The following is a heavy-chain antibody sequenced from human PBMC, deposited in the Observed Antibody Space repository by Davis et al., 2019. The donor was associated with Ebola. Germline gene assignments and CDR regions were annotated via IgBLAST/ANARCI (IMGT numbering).Heavy chain of an antibody. J-gene: IGHJ6*04. D-gene: IGHD2-2*01. CDR2: IYHSGST. V-gene: IGHV4-4*02. Sequence: MPSETLSLTCAVSGGSISSSNWWSWVRQPPGKGLEWIGEIYHSGSTNYNPSLKSRVTISVDKSKNQFSLKLSSVTAADTAVYYCARRYCSSTSCYANYYYYYGMDVWGKGTTVTVSS. CDR1: GGSISSSNW. CDR3: ARRYCSSTSCYANYYYYYGMDV.